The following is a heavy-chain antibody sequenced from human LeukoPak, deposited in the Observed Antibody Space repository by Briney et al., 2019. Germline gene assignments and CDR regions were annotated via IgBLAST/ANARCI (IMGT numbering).Heavy chain of an antibody. D-gene: IGHD7-27*01. CDR2: IINTGDSI. CDR1: GFTFSNSY. Sequence: GGALRLSCAASGFTFSNSYMTWIRRAPGKGLEGVSFIINTGDSIYYADSVKGRFTISRDNSMTSLYLQMNSLRAEDTAVYYCGRGHWGLDYWGQGTLVTVSS. CDR3: GRGHWGLDY. V-gene: IGHV3-11*04. J-gene: IGHJ4*02.